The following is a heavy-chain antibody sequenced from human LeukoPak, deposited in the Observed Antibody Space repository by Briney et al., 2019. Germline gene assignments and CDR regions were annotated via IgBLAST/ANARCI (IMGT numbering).Heavy chain of an antibody. V-gene: IGHV3-23*01. CDR1: GFTFSTYA. D-gene: IGHD6-19*01. CDR2: ISGSSSHT. Sequence: GGSLRLSCAASGFTFSTYAMSWVRQAPGKGLEWVSGISGSSSHTEDANSVKGRFTISRDNSKNTLFLQMNNLRVEDTALYYCTKEYDKTNRSPQWGFDSWGQGTLVTVSS. CDR3: TKEYDKTNRSPQWGFDS. J-gene: IGHJ4*02.